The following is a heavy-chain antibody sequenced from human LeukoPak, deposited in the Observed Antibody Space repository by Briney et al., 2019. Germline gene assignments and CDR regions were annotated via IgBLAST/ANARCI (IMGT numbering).Heavy chain of an antibody. CDR2: IYHHGAT. D-gene: IGHD5-12*01. Sequence: SETLSLTCAVSGGSISSNNCWSWVRQPPGKGLEWIGEIYHHGATNYNPSLKSRVTLSVDKSKNQFSLELRSVTAADTAVYYCARGPSVAAHLDYWGQGTLVTVSS. CDR1: GGSISSNNC. V-gene: IGHV4-4*02. CDR3: ARGPSVAAHLDY. J-gene: IGHJ4*02.